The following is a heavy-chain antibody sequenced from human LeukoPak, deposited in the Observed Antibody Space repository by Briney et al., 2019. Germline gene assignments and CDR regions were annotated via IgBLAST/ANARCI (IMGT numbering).Heavy chain of an antibody. CDR1: GFTFSSYA. J-gene: IGHJ6*02. V-gene: IGHV3-33*08. CDR3: ARDILGGGNSGSGSYYYYYGMDV. CDR2: IWYDGSNE. D-gene: IGHD3-10*01. Sequence: PGGSLRLSCAASGFTFSSYAMSWVRQAPGKGLEWVAVIWYDGSNEYYVDSVKGRFTISRDNSKNTLYLQMNSLRAEDTAVYYCARDILGGGNSGSGSYYYYYGMDVWGQGTTVTVSS.